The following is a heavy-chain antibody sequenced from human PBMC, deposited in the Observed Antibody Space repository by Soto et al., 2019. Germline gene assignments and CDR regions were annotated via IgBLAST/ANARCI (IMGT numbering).Heavy chain of an antibody. Sequence: PSETLSITCTVSGGSMNNYYWSWIRQPPGKGLEWIGYIHYSGSPYSRPSLKSRLTMSVDTSKNQFSLRLSSVTAADTAIYFCARVNSYTFDYWGQGALVTVSS. J-gene: IGHJ4*02. CDR1: GGSMNNYY. D-gene: IGHD1-1*01. CDR3: ARVNSYTFDY. CDR2: IHYSGSP. V-gene: IGHV4-59*01.